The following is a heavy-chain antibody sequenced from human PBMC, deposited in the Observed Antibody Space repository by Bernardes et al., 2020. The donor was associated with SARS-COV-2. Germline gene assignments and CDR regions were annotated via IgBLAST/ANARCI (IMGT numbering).Heavy chain of an antibody. D-gene: IGHD2-2*01. J-gene: IGHJ3*01. CDR1: GGTINMFV. CDR2: IIPIFGTT. V-gene: IGHV1-69*13. CDR3: ARGRDIVVEPSDSDASDV. Sequence: SVKVSCKASGGTINMFVMSWVRQAPGRRLEWMGGIIPIFGTTHYAQKFQGRVTITADESTSTAYLELRSLRSEDTAIYFCARGRDIVVEPSDSDASDVWGQGIMGSVS.